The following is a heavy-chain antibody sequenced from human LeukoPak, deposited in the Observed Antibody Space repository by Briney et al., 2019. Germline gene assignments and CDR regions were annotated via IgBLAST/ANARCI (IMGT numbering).Heavy chain of an antibody. Sequence: SETLSLTCTVSGDSTSSSFWNWIRQPPGQRLEWIGNIYYSGSTNYNPALKSRVTFSVDTTKNQVSLKLSSATAADTAVYYCARGALGAHPVDYWGQGTLVIVSS. D-gene: IGHD1-26*01. V-gene: IGHV4-59*01. CDR1: GDSTSSSF. CDR2: IYYSGST. J-gene: IGHJ4*02. CDR3: ARGALGAHPVDY.